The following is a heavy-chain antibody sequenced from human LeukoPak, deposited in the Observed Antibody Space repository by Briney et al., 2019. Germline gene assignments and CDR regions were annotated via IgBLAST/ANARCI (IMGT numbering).Heavy chain of an antibody. J-gene: IGHJ4*02. CDR2: ANPSDGTT. CDR1: GYIFINYF. D-gene: IGHD3-22*01. V-gene: IGHV1-46*01. CDR3: ARDDDSGCYFPDF. Sequence: ASVKVSCKASGYIFINYFIHWVRQAPGQGLEWMGIANPSDGTTTYAQKFQGRLTLTTDMSTSTVYMELRSLRSEDTAVYYCARDDDSGCYFPDFWGQGTLVTVSS.